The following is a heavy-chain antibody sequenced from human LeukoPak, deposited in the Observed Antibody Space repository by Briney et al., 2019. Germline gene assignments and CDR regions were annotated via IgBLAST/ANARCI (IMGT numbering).Heavy chain of an antibody. CDR3: ARRARGYCSSTSCHPFDY. J-gene: IGHJ4*02. D-gene: IGHD2-2*01. Sequence: SETLSLTCAVYGGSFSGDYWSWIRQPPGKGLEWIGEINHSGATNYNPSLKSRVTISVDTSKNQFSLKLSYVTAAEPAVYYCARRARGYCSSTSCHPFDYWGQGTLVTVSS. V-gene: IGHV4-34*01. CDR1: GGSFSGDY. CDR2: INHSGAT.